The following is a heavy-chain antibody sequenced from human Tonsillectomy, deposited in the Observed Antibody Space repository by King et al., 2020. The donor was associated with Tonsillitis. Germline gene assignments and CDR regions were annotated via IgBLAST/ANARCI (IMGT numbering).Heavy chain of an antibody. V-gene: IGHV3-33*05. J-gene: IGHJ4*02. CDR3: ARDPSSGWFFDY. D-gene: IGHD6-19*01. CDR1: GFTFSTYD. CDR2: ISFDGSNK. Sequence: QLVQSGGGVVQPGRSLRLSCAASGFTFSTYDMHWVRRAPGKGLEWVAFISFDGSNKYYADSVKGRFTVSRDNSKNTLYLQMNSLRAKDTAVYYCARDPSSGWFFDYWGQGTLVTLSS.